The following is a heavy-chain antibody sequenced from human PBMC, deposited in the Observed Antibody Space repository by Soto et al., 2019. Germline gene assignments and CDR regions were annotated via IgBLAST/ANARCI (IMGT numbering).Heavy chain of an antibody. Sequence: EVQLVETGGGVIQPGGSLRLSCAASGFTVSGNYMSWVRQAPGKGLEWVSVIYNGGGTYYADSVKGRFTISRDRSKNTLYLQMNSLRAEDTAVYYCASTRGSSYDYWGQGTLVTVSS. D-gene: IGHD6-6*01. CDR1: GFTVSGNY. CDR3: ASTRGSSYDY. V-gene: IGHV3-53*02. CDR2: IYNGGGT. J-gene: IGHJ4*02.